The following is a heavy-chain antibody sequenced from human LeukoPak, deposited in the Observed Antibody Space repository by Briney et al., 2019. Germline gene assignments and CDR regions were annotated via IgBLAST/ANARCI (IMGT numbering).Heavy chain of an antibody. CDR3: AHDDIVATAYGMDV. J-gene: IGHJ6*02. CDR2: IYWNDDK. V-gene: IGHV2-5*01. D-gene: IGHD5-12*01. Sequence: SGPTLVKPTQTLTLTCTFSGLSLSTSGVGVGWIRQPPGKALEWLALIYWNDDKRYSPSLKSRLTITKDTSKNQVVLTMTNMDPVDTATYYCAHDDIVATAYGMDVWGQGTTVTVSS. CDR1: GLSLSTSGVG.